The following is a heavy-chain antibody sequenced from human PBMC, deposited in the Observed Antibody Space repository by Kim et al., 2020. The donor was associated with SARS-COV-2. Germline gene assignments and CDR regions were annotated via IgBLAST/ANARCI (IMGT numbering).Heavy chain of an antibody. CDR3: TTGIWFGEFHFDY. D-gene: IGHD3-10*01. V-gene: IGHV3-15*01. Sequence: AAPVKGRFTISRDDSKNTLYLQMNSLKTEDTAVYYCTTGIWFGEFHFDYWGQGTLVTVSS. J-gene: IGHJ4*02.